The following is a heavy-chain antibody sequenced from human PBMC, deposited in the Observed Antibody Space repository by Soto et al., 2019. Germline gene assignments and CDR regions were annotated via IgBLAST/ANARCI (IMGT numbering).Heavy chain of an antibody. CDR3: ARDPGYYYYYGMDV. J-gene: IGHJ6*02. CDR2: IIPILGIA. CDR1: GGTFSSYT. V-gene: IGHV1-69*08. Sequence: QVQLVQSGAEVKKPGSSVKVSCKASGGTFSSYTISWVRQAPGQGLEWMGRIIPILGIANYAQKFQGRVTSTADKSTSTAYMELSSLRSEDTAVYYCARDPGYYYYYGMDVWGQGTTVTVSS.